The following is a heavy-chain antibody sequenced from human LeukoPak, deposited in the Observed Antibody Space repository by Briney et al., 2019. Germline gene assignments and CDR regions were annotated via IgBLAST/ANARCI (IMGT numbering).Heavy chain of an antibody. J-gene: IGHJ4*02. CDR2: ISSSGSTI. D-gene: IGHD5-18*01. V-gene: IGHV3-11*01. CDR1: GFTFSDYY. CDR3: ARAPLAMVNPVDY. Sequence: PGGSLRLSWAASGFTFSDYYMSWIRQAPGKGLEWVSYISSSGSTIYYADSVKGRFTISRDNAKNSLYLQMNSLRAEDTAVYYCARAPLAMVNPVDYWGQGTLVTVSS.